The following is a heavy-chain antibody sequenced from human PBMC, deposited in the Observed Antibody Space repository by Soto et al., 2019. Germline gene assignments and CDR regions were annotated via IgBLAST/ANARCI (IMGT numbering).Heavy chain of an antibody. J-gene: IGHJ4*02. CDR1: GFTFSSYA. D-gene: IGHD3-3*01. CDR2: ISYDGSNK. CDR3: ARESGITIFGVEKKAIDY. Sequence: SGGSLRLSCAASGFTFSSYAMHWVRQAPGKGLEWVAVISYDGSNKYYADSVKGRFTISRDNSKNTLYLQMNSLRAEDTAVYYCARESGITIFGVEKKAIDYWGQGTLVTVSS. V-gene: IGHV3-30-3*01.